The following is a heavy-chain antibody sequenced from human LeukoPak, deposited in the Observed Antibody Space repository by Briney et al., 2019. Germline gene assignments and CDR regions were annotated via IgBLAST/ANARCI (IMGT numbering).Heavy chain of an antibody. J-gene: IGHJ4*02. D-gene: IGHD6-19*01. CDR2: IYYSGST. CDR3: ARAVSDRGGWYTLLWGFFDY. V-gene: IGHV4-39*07. Sequence: SETLSLTCTVSGGSISSSSYYWGWIRQPPGKGLEWIGSIYYSGSTYYNPSLKSRVTISVDTSKNQFSLKLSSVTAADTAVYYCARAVSDRGGWYTLLWGFFDYWGQGTLVTVSS. CDR1: GGSISSSSYY.